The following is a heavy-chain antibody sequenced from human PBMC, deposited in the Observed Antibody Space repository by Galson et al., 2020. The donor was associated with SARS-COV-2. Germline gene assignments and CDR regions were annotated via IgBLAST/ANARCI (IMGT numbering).Heavy chain of an antibody. V-gene: IGHV4-4*02. CDR3: ARVGFFSMDG. CDR1: GYSITRDNW. CDR2: IYRSEST. D-gene: IGHD3-10*01. J-gene: IGHJ6*03. Sequence: SETLSLTCTLSGYSITRDNWWSWVRQAPGKGLEWIGEIYRSESTNYNPSFKSRVTITIYKSKNQFYLKLASVTAADTAVYFCARVGFFSMDGWGKGTTVIASS.